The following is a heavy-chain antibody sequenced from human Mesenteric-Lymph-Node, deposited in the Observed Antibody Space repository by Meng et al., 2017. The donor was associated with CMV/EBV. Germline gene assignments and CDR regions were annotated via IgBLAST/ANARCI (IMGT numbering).Heavy chain of an antibody. D-gene: IGHD2-2*02. CDR2: INPSGGST. J-gene: IGHJ4*02. Sequence: ASVKVSCKASGYTFTSYYMHWVRQAPGQGLEWMGIINPSGGSTSYAQKFQGRVTMTRDTSTSTVYMELSSLRSEDTAVYYCARAGSGYCSSTSCYTTDYWGQGTLVTVSS. CDR3: ARAGSGYCSSTSCYTTDY. CDR1: GYTFTSYY. V-gene: IGHV1-46*01.